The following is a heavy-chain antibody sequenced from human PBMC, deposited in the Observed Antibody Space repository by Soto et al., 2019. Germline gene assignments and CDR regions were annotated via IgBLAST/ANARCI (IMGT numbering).Heavy chain of an antibody. CDR1: GFTFSSYG. D-gene: IGHD3-10*01. CDR2: ISYDGSNK. Sequence: VGSLRLSCAASGFTFSSYGMHWVRQAPGKGLEWVAVISYDGSNKYYADSVKGRFTISRDNSKNTLYLQMNSLRAGDTAVYYCAKDRPYYYGSGELDYWGQGTLVTVSS. J-gene: IGHJ4*02. V-gene: IGHV3-30*18. CDR3: AKDRPYYYGSGELDY.